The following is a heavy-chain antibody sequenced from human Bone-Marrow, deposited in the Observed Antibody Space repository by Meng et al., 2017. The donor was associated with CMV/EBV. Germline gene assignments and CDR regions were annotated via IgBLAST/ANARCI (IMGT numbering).Heavy chain of an antibody. CDR1: GFIFSFYG. V-gene: IGHV3-30*04. D-gene: IGHD3-3*01. CDR3: AREGRYDFWSGYWDYYYGMDV. J-gene: IGHJ6*02. Sequence: GGSLRLSCAASGFIFSFYGMQGVRRAPGKGLEWVAFIAYDGSDKYYADSVKGRFTISRDNSKNTLYLQMNSLRAEDTAVYYCAREGRYDFWSGYWDYYYGMDVWGQGTTVTVSS. CDR2: IAYDGSDK.